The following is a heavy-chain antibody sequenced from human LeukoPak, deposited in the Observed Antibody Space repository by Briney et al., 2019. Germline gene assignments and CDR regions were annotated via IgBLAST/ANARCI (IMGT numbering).Heavy chain of an antibody. CDR2: IYSGGMT. Sequence: PGGSLRLSCAASGLNVTYNYMSWVRQAPGEGLEWLSVIYSGGMTYYADSVKGRFIISRDNSKNTLYLQMNRLRAEDTAVYYARPVLPAAFLPSGNYMDVWGKGTTVTVSS. CDR1: GLNVTYNY. D-gene: IGHD2-2*01. V-gene: IGHV3-53*01. J-gene: IGHJ6*03. CDR3: RPVLPAAFLPSGNYMDV.